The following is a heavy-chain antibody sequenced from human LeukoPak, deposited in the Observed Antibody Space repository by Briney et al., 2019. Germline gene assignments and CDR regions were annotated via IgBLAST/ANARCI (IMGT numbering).Heavy chain of an antibody. CDR3: VREGENYYDHSASFDY. V-gene: IGHV3-30-3*01. CDR2: MSSDGNQM. CDR1: GFTFSSYE. D-gene: IGHD3-22*01. J-gene: IGHJ4*02. Sequence: PGGSLRLSCAASGFTFSSYEMNWVRQAPGKGLEWVAVMSSDGNQMFYADSVRGRFTISRDNSKNTLYLQMNSLRAEDTAVYYCVREGENYYDHSASFDYWGQGTLVTVSS.